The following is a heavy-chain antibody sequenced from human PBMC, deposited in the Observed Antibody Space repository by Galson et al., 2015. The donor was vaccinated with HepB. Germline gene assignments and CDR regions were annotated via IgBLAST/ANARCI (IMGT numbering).Heavy chain of an antibody. CDR2: IYYSGST. D-gene: IGHD3-22*01. J-gene: IGHJ4*02. CDR3: ARSTTYYYDSSGYYLDY. CDR1: GYY. V-gene: IGHV4-31*02. Sequence: GYYWSWIRQPPGKGLEWIGYIYYSGSTYYNPSLKSRVTISVDTSKNQFSLKLSSVTAADTAVYYCARSTTYYYDSSGYYLDYWGQGTLVTVSS.